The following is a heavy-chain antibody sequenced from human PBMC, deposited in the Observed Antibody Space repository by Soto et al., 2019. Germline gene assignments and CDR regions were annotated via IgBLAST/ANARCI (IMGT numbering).Heavy chain of an antibody. J-gene: IGHJ4*02. CDR2: ISSGGGSP. V-gene: IGHV3-23*01. D-gene: IGHD1-1*01. CDR3: VKGNGRIVPRHFDY. CDR1: GFTFSDYA. Sequence: GGSLRLSCAASGFTFSDYAMSWVRQAPGKGLEWVSGISSGGGSPYNADSVKGRFTISRDNSKSTLYLQMNSLRAEDTAVYYCVKGNGRIVPRHFDYWGQGTLVTVSS.